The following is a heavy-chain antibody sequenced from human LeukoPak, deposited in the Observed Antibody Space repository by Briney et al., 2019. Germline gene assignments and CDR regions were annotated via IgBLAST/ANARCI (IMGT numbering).Heavy chain of an antibody. D-gene: IGHD1-20*01. CDR1: GGSISSGGYY. J-gene: IGHJ3*02. CDR3: ARAEYNWGSPDAFDI. V-gene: IGHV4-61*08. Sequence: EPSQTLSLTCTVSGGSISSGGYYWSWIRQPPGKGLEWIGYIYYSGSTNYNPSLKSRVTISVDTSKNQFSLKLSSVTAADTAVYYCARAEYNWGSPDAFDIWGQGTMVTVSS. CDR2: IYYSGST.